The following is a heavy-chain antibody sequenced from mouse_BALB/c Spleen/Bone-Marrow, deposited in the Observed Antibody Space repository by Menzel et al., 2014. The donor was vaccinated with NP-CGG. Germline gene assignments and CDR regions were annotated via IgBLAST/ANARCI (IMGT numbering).Heavy chain of an antibody. CDR1: GFTFSSYY. V-gene: IGHV5-6-2*01. Sequence: EVHLVESGGGLVKLGGSLKLSCAASGFTFSSYYMSWVRQTPEKRLELVAAINSNGGSTYYPDTVKGRFTISRDNAKNTLCLQMSSLKSEDTALYYCARSPYGNHFDYWGQGTTLTVSS. D-gene: IGHD2-10*02. J-gene: IGHJ2*01. CDR2: INSNGGST. CDR3: ARSPYGNHFDY.